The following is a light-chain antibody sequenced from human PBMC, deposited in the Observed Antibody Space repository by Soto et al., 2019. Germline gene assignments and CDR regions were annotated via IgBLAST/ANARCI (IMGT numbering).Light chain of an antibody. CDR1: QSISSW. CDR2: AAS. V-gene: IGKV1-12*01. Sequence: IQMTQSPSTLSASLGYIVTLTCRASQSISSWLAWYQQKPGKAPKLLIYAASTLQSGVPSRFSGSGSGTDFTLSISSLQPEDSVSYFCQQTDDFPLTFGGGTKVDIK. J-gene: IGKJ4*01. CDR3: QQTDDFPLT.